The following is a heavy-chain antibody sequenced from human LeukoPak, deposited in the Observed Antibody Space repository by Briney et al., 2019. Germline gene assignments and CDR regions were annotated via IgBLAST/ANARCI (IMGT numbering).Heavy chain of an antibody. CDR1: GLTFSSFV. CDR2: ISSSSSYI. J-gene: IGHJ3*02. D-gene: IGHD5-24*01. V-gene: IGHV3-21*01. CDR3: ARGREMVTIRHDAFDI. Sequence: GGSLRLSCAASGLTFSSFVMSWVRQAPGKGLEWVSSISSSSSYIYYADSVKGRFTISRDNAKNSLYLQMNSLRAEDTAVYYCARGREMVTIRHDAFDIWGQGTMVTVSS.